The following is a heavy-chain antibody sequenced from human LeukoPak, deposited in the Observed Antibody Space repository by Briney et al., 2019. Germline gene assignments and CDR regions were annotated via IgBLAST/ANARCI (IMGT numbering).Heavy chain of an antibody. Sequence: GGSLRLSCEASGFTFSSYAMSWVRQAAGKGLEWVSAMTGSGGTAYYADSAKGRFTISRDNSKNTLYLQMNSLRAEDTAVYYCAKGGGYYDSSGYLVFDYWGQGTLVTVSS. V-gene: IGHV3-23*01. CDR1: GFTFSSYA. J-gene: IGHJ4*02. CDR2: MTGSGGTA. D-gene: IGHD3-22*01. CDR3: AKGGGYYDSSGYLVFDY.